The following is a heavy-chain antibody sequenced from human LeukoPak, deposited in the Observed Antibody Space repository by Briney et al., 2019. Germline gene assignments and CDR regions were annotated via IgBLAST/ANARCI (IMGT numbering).Heavy chain of an antibody. D-gene: IGHD5-18*01. Sequence: PSETLSLTCAVYGGSFSGYYWSWIRQVPGKGLEWMGEINQSGRTNYNASLDRRVTISVDTTKKQIALKLRFGTAADTPIYYCGRGWFGFWHNSYADDNAFDIWGQGTMVTVSS. CDR2: INQSGRT. CDR3: GRGWFGFWHNSYADDNAFDI. CDR1: GGSFSGYY. V-gene: IGHV4-34*01. J-gene: IGHJ3*02.